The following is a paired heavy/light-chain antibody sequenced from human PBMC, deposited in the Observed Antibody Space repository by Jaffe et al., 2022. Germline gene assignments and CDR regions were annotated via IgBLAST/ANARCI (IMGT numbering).Heavy chain of an antibody. CDR1: GFTFSSYE. CDR3: ARVSYCGGDCYYWYFDL. D-gene: IGHD2-21*02. J-gene: IGHJ2*01. CDR2: ISSSGSTI. V-gene: IGHV3-48*03. Sequence: EVQLVESGGGLVQPGGSLRLSCAASGFTFSSYEMNWVRQAPGKGLEWVSYISSSGSTIYYADSVKGRFTISRDNAKNSLYLQMNSLRAEDTAVYYCARVSYCGGDCYYWYFDLWGRGTLVTVSS.
Light chain of an antibody. CDR2: DDS. V-gene: IGLV3-21*02. Sequence: SYVLTQPPSVSVAPGQTARITCGGNNIGSKSVHWYQQKPGQAPVLVVYDDSDRPSGIPERFSGSNSGNTATLTISRVEAGDEADYYCQVWDSSSDHYVFGTGTKVTVL. CDR3: QVWDSSSDHYV. CDR1: NIGSKS. J-gene: IGLJ1*01.